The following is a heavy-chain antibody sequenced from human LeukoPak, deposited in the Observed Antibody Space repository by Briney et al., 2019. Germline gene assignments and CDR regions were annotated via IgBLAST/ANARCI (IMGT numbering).Heavy chain of an antibody. V-gene: IGHV4-4*09. CDR3: ATRGY. D-gene: IGHD3-10*01. CDR1: GGSISSDY. Sequence: SETLSLTCTVSGGSISSDYWQWIRQPPGKGMEWIGYIYNSGSNNYNPSLKSRVTISIDTSKNQFSLKLTSVTAADTAVYYCATRGYWGQGTLVTVSS. J-gene: IGHJ4*02. CDR2: IYNSGSN.